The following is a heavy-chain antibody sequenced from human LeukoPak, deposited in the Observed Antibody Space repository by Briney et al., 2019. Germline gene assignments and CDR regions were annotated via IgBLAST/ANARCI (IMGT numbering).Heavy chain of an antibody. V-gene: IGHV3-48*03. CDR2: ISSSDSTI. CDR3: ARFPWASFLLYFDY. J-gene: IGHJ4*02. D-gene: IGHD2/OR15-2a*01. Sequence: GGSLRLSCAASGFTFSSYEMNWVRQAPGKGLEWVSYISSSDSTIYYADSVKGRFTISRDNAKNSLYLQMNSLRAEDTAVYYCARFPWASFLLYFDYWGQGTLVTVSS. CDR1: GFTFSSYE.